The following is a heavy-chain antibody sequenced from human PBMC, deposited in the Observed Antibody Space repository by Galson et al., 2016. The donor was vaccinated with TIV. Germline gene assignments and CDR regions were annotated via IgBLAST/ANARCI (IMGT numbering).Heavy chain of an antibody. CDR1: GYTFTSYC. CDR3: VRGDGDHDY. CDR2: INPSCGST. Sequence: SVKVSCKASGYTFTSYCMHWVRQAPGQGPEWMGIINPSCGSTSYAQKFQGRVTMTRDTSTRTVYMELSSLRSEDTAVYYCVRGDGDHDYWGQGTLVTVSS. V-gene: IGHV1-46*01. D-gene: IGHD4-17*01. J-gene: IGHJ4*02.